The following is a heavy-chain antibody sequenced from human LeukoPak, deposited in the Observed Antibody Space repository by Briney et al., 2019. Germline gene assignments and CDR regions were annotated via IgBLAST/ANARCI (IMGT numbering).Heavy chain of an antibody. CDR2: INAGNGNT. CDR1: GYTFTTYA. Sequence: ASVKVSCKASGYTFTTYAMHWVRQAPGQRLEWMGWINAGNGNTKYSQKFQGRVTITRDRSASTAYMELSSLRSEDTAVYYCARAEGGYYDSSGYWFYYYGMDVWGQGTTVTVSS. D-gene: IGHD3-22*01. V-gene: IGHV1-3*01. CDR3: ARAEGGYYDSSGYWFYYYGMDV. J-gene: IGHJ6*02.